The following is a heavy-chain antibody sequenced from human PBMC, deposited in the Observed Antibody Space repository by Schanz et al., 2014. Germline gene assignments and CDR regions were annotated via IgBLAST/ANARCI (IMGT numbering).Heavy chain of an antibody. CDR1: GFTFSVYW. CDR3: AKEGSIYWDRSVDY. CDR2: ISGDGTTT. D-gene: IGHD1-26*01. V-gene: IGHV3-74*01. Sequence: EVQLVESGGGLVQPGGSLRLSCAASGFTFSVYWMHWVRQPPGKGLVSVSRISGDGTTTSYADSVKGRFTISRDNSKNTLYLQMNSLRPEDTAVYYCAKEGSIYWDRSVDYWGQGTLVTVSS. J-gene: IGHJ4*02.